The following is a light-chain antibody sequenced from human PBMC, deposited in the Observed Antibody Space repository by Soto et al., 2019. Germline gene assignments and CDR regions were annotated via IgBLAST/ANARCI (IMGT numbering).Light chain of an antibody. CDR1: QSISIS. Sequence: TLPPSSLSAYIGDRFTITCLASQSISISLNWYQLKPGKAPNLLMYGASYLKSGVPTRFSGSGSGTDFTLTISSRHPEDFATYYCQQTERTPETTLGQGTRLEIK. V-gene: IGKV1-39*01. J-gene: IGKJ5*01. CDR3: QQTERTPETT. CDR2: GAS.